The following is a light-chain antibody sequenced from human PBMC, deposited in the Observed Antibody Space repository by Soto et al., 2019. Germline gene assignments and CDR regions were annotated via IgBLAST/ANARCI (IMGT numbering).Light chain of an antibody. Sequence: QSVLTHPPSASGTPGQRVTISCSGSSPNIGSNPVNWYQQLPGTAPKLLIYNNNQRPSGVPDRFSGSKSGTSASLAISGLQSEDEADYYCAAWDDSLNGVVFGGGTKLTVL. V-gene: IGLV1-44*01. CDR3: AAWDDSLNGVV. CDR2: NNN. J-gene: IGLJ2*01. CDR1: SPNIGSNP.